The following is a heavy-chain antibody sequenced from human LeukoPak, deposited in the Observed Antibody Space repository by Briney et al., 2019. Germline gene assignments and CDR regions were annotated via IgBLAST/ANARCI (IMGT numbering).Heavy chain of an antibody. CDR1: GFTFISYA. CDR2: ISGSGSSI. V-gene: IGHV3-23*01. Sequence: GGSLRLSCAASGFTFISYAMSWVRQAPGKGLEWVSAISGSGSSIYYTDSVKGRFTVSRDNSKNTLYLQMNSLRAEDTAVYYCAMGATSWSGYSFPKIFQHWGRGTLVTVSS. D-gene: IGHD3-3*01. CDR3: AMGATSWSGYSFPKIFQH. J-gene: IGHJ1*01.